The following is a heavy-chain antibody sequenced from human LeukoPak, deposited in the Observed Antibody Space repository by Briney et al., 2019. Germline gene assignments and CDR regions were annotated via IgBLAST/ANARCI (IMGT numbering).Heavy chain of an antibody. CDR3: AKAGSIRFDY. J-gene: IGHJ4*02. CDR2: IRYDGNYK. V-gene: IGHV3-30*02. CDR1: AFTFSNYA. D-gene: IGHD1-26*01. Sequence: GGSLRLSCAASAFTFSNYAMHWVRQAPGKGLEWVSFIRYDGNYKYYADSVKGRFTTSRDNSKNTLYLQMNSLRAEDTAVYYCAKAGSIRFDYWGQGTLVTVSS.